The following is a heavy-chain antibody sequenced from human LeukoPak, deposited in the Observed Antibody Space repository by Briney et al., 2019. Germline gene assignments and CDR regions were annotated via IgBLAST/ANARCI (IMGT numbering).Heavy chain of an antibody. CDR1: GFTFSSSA. D-gene: IGHD2-15*01. V-gene: IGHV3-23*01. Sequence: GGSLRLSCAASGFTFSSSAMSWVRQAPGKGLEWVSAISNNGGYTYYADSVQGRFITSRDNSKSTLCLQMNSLRAEDTAVYYCAKQLGYCSDGSCYFPYWGQGTLVTVSS. CDR3: AKQLGYCSDGSCYFPY. J-gene: IGHJ4*02. CDR2: ISNNGGYT.